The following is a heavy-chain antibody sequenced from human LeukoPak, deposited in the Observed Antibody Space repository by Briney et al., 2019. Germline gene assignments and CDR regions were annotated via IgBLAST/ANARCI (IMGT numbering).Heavy chain of an antibody. CDR2: ISWNSNSI. CDR3: AKGLRSYYYDSSCYLDH. D-gene: IGHD3-22*01. J-gene: IGHJ4*02. V-gene: IGHV3-9*03. CDR1: GFTFEDFA. Sequence: GGSLRLSCAASGFTFEDFAMHWVRQAPGKGLEWVSGISWNSNSIGYADSVKDRFTLSRDNAKNALHLEMTSLRDDDMAVYYCAKGLRSYYYDSSCYLDHWGQGTLVTVSS.